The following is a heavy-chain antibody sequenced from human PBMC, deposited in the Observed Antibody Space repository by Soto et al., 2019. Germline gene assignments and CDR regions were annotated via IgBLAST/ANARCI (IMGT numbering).Heavy chain of an antibody. CDR1: GYTFTSHY. D-gene: IGHD1-1*01. CDR3: AREDAVTGTSFDY. V-gene: IGHV1-46*01. Sequence: QVPLVQSGAEVQKPGASVKVSCKASGYTFTSHYIHWVRQAPGQGLEWMGRIYPSDGSTTYAQKFQGIVTITRDTSTNTVDMELSILKPADTTVYYCAREDAVTGTSFDYWGQGTLVTVSS. J-gene: IGHJ4*02. CDR2: IYPSDGST.